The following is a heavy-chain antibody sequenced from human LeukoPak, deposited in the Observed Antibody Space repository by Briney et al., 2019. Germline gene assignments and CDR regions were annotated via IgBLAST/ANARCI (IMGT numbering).Heavy chain of an antibody. V-gene: IGHV4-39*02. Sequence: SETLSLTCTVSGGSISSSSYYWGWIRQPPGKGLEWIGSIYYSGSTYYNPSLKSRVTISVDTSKNQFSLKLSSVTAADTALYYCARDTSSGWSYYFDYWGQGTLVTVPS. CDR1: GGSISSSSYY. J-gene: IGHJ4*02. CDR2: IYYSGST. D-gene: IGHD6-19*01. CDR3: ARDTSSGWSYYFDY.